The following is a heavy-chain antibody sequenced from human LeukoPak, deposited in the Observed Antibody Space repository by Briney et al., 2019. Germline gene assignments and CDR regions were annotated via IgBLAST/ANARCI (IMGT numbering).Heavy chain of an antibody. CDR2: IYSDGST. V-gene: IGHV3-66*01. CDR1: GFTVSSNY. D-gene: IGHD3-16*02. CDR3: AKSLVLRKSRGY. Sequence: GGSLRLSCAAAGFTVSSNYMSWVRQAPGKGLEWVSVIYSDGSTYYADSVKGRFTISRDNSKNTLYVQMNSLRAEDTAVYYCAKSLVLRKSRGYWGQGTLVTVSS. J-gene: IGHJ4*02.